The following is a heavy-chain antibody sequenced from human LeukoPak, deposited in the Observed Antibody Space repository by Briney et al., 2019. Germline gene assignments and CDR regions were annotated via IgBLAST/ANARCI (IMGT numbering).Heavy chain of an antibody. V-gene: IGHV3-33*01. J-gene: IGHJ5*02. CDR3: ARGWAVAGNPNWFDP. D-gene: IGHD6-19*01. CDR1: GFTFSSYA. Sequence: PGRSLRLSCAASGFTFSSYAMHWVRQAPGKGLEWVAVIWHDGSEKYYEDSAKGRFTISRDNSKNTLYLQMNSLRAEDTAVYYCARGWAVAGNPNWFDPWGQGTLVTVSS. CDR2: IWHDGSEK.